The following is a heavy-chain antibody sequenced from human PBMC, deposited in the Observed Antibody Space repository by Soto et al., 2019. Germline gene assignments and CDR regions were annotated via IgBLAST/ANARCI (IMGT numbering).Heavy chain of an antibody. J-gene: IGHJ4*02. CDR3: ARVAYCSDTSCHLHDY. CDR1: GGSISSYY. V-gene: IGHV4-4*07. D-gene: IGHD2-2*01. Sequence: SETLSITCSFSGGSISSYYWTWIHQPSGKGLEWIGRISPSGSTNYSPSLRSRVTMSADTAKNHFSLKLNSVTAADTAVYYCARVAYCSDTSCHLHDYWGQGTRVNVSS. CDR2: ISPSGST.